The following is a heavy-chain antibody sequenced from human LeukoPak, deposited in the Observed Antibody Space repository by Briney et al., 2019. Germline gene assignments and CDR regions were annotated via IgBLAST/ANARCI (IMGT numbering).Heavy chain of an antibody. D-gene: IGHD3-22*01. CDR2: ISSSSSYI. CDR3: ARDRRYYDSSGDY. Sequence: GGSLRLSCAASGFTFSSYWMSWVRQAPGKGLEWVSSISSSSSYIYYADSVKGRFTISRDNAKNSLYLQMNSLRAEDTAVYYCARDRRYYDSSGDYWGQGTLVTVSS. J-gene: IGHJ4*02. CDR1: GFTFSSYW. V-gene: IGHV3-21*01.